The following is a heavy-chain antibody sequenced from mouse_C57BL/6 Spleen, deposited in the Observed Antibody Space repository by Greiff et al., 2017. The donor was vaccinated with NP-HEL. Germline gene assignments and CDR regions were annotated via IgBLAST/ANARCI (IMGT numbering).Heavy chain of an antibody. V-gene: IGHV1-80*01. J-gene: IGHJ2*01. CDR1: GYAFSSYW. CDR2: IYPGDGDT. Sequence: QVQLQQSGAELVKPGASVKISCKASGYAFSSYWMNWVKQRPGKGLEWIGQIYPGDGDTNYNGKFKGKATLTADKSSSTAYMQLSSLTSEDSAVYFCAREGTVVATRYFDYWGQGTTLTVSS. CDR3: AREGTVVATRYFDY. D-gene: IGHD1-1*01.